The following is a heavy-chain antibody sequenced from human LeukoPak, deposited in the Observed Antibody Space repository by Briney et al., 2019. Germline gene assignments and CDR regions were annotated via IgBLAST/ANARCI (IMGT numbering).Heavy chain of an antibody. CDR2: INPNSGDT. CDR3: ARVRYRLAETYIDY. D-gene: IGHD3-16*01. J-gene: IGHJ4*02. V-gene: IGHV1-2*02. CDR1: GGTFSSYA. Sequence: EASVKVSCKASGGTFSSYAISWVRQAPGQGLEWMGWINPNSGDTNYAQKFQGRVTMTRDTSISTAYMELSRLRSDDTAVYYCARVRYRLAETYIDYWGQGTLVTVSS.